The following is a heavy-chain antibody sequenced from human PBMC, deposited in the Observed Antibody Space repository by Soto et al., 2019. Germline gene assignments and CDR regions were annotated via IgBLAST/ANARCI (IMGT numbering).Heavy chain of an antibody. J-gene: IGHJ4*02. V-gene: IGHV3-30*18. CDR2: ISYDGSNK. CDR3: AKDVSPVKGYCSGGSCYGVDY. CDR1: GVTVSSYG. Sequence: PGGSLRISYEASGVTVSSYGMHWVRQAPDKGLEWVAVISYDGSNKYYADSGKGRFTISRDNSKNTLYLQMNSLRAEDTAVYYCAKDVSPVKGYCSGGSCYGVDYWGQGTLVTVSS. D-gene: IGHD2-15*01.